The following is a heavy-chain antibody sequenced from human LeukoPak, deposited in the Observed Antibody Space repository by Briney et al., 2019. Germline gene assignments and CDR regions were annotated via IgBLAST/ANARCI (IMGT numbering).Heavy chain of an antibody. Sequence: SETLSLTCAVYGGSFSGYHWSWIRQPPGKGLEWIGEINHSGSTNYNPSLKSRVTISVDTSKNQFSLKLSSVTAADTAVYYCARSSALGYGDYVCWFDPWGQGTLVTVSS. V-gene: IGHV4-34*01. CDR1: GGSFSGYH. CDR2: INHSGST. CDR3: ARSSALGYGDYVCWFDP. D-gene: IGHD4-17*01. J-gene: IGHJ5*02.